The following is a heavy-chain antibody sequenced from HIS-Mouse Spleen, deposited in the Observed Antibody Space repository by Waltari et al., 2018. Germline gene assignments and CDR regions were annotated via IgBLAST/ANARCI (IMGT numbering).Heavy chain of an antibody. V-gene: IGHV1-2*02. J-gene: IGHJ2*01. Sequence: QVQLFQSGAEVKKPGASVTVSCKDSGYTFTGYYIPWVLQAPGQGLEWMGWINPNSGGTNYAKKFQGRVTMTRDTSISTAYMELSRLRSDDTAVYYCARVDSSSSCWYFDLWGRGTLVTVSS. D-gene: IGHD6-6*01. CDR3: ARVDSSSSCWYFDL. CDR1: GYTFTGYY. CDR2: INPNSGGT.